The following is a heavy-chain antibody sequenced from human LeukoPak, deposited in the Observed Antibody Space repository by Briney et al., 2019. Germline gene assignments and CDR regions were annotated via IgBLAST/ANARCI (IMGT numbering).Heavy chain of an antibody. V-gene: IGHV3-49*04. CDR1: GFTFRDYA. CDR2: IRSRAYGGTT. D-gene: IGHD4-17*01. J-gene: IGHJ4*02. Sequence: GRSLRFSCTAPGFTFRDYAMSWVRQAPGKGLKWVGFIRSRAYGGTTEYAASVKGRFTISRDDSKSIASLQLNSLKTEDTAVYYCTRLLTTVTTGGAYWGQGTLVTVSS. CDR3: TRLLTTVTTGGAY.